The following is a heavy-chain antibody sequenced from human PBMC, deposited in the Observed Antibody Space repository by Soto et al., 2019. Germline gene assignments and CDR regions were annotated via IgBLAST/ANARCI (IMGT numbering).Heavy chain of an antibody. J-gene: IGHJ6*02. D-gene: IGHD6-19*01. CDR1: GFTFSSYG. CDR2: IWYDGSNK. V-gene: IGHV3-33*01. CDR3: AREKIAVAGTYGMDV. Sequence: GGSLRLSCAASGFTFSSYGMHWVRQAPGKGLEWVAVIWYDGSNKYYADSVKGRFTISRDNSKNTLYLQMNSLRAEDTALYYCAREKIAVAGTYGMDVWGQGTTVTVSS.